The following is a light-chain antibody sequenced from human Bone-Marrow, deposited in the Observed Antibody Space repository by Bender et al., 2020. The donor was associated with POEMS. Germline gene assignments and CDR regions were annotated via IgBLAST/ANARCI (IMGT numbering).Light chain of an antibody. Sequence: YELTQPPSVSVSPGQTARIICSAIGLPNQYAYWYQQRPGQAPLLVIYKDNERPSGIPERISGSSSGATATLTISGVQADDEADYYCQSRDSSETYVFGTGTKVTVL. CDR3: QSRDSSETYV. J-gene: IGLJ1*01. CDR2: KDN. V-gene: IGLV3-25*03. CDR1: GLPNQY.